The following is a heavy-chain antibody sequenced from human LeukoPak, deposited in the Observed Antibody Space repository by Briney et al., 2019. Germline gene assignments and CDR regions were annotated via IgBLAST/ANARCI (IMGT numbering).Heavy chain of an antibody. V-gene: IGHV6-1*01. Sequence: SQTLSLTCAISGDSVSSNSAAWNWIRQSPSRGLEWLGSTYYRSKWYNDYAVSVKSRITINPDTSKNQFSLQLNSVTPEDTAVYYCAKMDIAAADDDRTYYYYGMDVWGQGTTVTVSS. J-gene: IGHJ6*02. D-gene: IGHD6-13*01. CDR1: GDSVSSNSAA. CDR3: AKMDIAAADDDRTYYYYGMDV. CDR2: TYYRSKWYN.